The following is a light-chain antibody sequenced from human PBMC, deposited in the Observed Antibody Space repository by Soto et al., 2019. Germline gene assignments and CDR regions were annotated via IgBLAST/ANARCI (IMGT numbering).Light chain of an antibody. CDR3: QQYGTSPPYI. Sequence: EIVLTQSPGTLSLSPGQRATLSCRASHSVASRYLAWYQQKLGQAPRLLIYGASSRATGVPDRFSGSGSGTDFTLTISRLESEDFAVYYCQQYGTSPPYIFGQGTKLEIK. CDR1: HSVASRY. J-gene: IGKJ2*01. CDR2: GAS. V-gene: IGKV3-20*01.